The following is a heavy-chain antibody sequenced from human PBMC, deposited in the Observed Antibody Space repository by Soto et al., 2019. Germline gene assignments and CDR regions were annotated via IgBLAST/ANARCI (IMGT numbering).Heavy chain of an antibody. CDR1: GGSFSGYY. CDR2: INHSGST. V-gene: IGHV4-34*01. J-gene: IGHJ6*02. Sequence: SETLSLTCAVYGGSFSGYYWSWIRQPPGKGLEWIGEINHSGSTNYNPSLKSRVTISVDTSKNQFSLKLSSVTAADTAVYYCARSRYCSSTSCYAMGYYYYYYGMDVWGQGTTVTVSS. D-gene: IGHD2-2*01. CDR3: ARSRYCSSTSCYAMGYYYYYYGMDV.